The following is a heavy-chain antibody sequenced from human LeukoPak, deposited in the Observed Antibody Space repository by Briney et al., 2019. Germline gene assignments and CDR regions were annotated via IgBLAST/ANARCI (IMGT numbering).Heavy chain of an antibody. D-gene: IGHD6-19*01. CDR3: AKGSGSGWYGWFAP. J-gene: IGHJ5*02. CDR2: IDASGGAT. V-gene: IGHV3-23*01. CDR1: GFAVTTNH. Sequence: GGSLRLSCAGAGFAVTTNHMTWVRQAPGKGLECVSSIDASGGATYYADSVKGRFTISRDNSKNTFYLQMNSLRAEDTAVYSCAKGSGSGWYGWFAPWGQGTLVTVSS.